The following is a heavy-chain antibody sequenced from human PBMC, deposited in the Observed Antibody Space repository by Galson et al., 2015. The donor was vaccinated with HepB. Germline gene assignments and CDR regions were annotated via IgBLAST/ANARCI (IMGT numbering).Heavy chain of an antibody. J-gene: IGHJ4*02. D-gene: IGHD5-12*01. Sequence: SVKVSCKASGYTFTSYYMHWVRQAPGQGLEWMGIINPSGGSKSYAQTFQGRVTMTRDTSTSTVYMELSSLRAEDTAVYYCASKVATIAPPLRDYWGQGTLVTVSS. CDR3: ASKVATIAPPLRDY. V-gene: IGHV1-46*03. CDR2: INPSGGSK. CDR1: GYTFTSYY.